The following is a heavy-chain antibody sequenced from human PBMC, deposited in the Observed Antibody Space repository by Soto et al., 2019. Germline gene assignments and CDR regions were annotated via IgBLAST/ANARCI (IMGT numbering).Heavy chain of an antibody. CDR1: GFDVTTNF. Sequence: GGSLRRAWVGSGFDVTTNFMRWVRQAPGKGLECVSIVCTGGATHYADSVKGRFTISRDSSKNTVHLQMNNVRAEDTAVYYCVRDKRTISGIFPGYWGQGTQVTVSS. CDR2: VCTGGAT. V-gene: IGHV3-53*01. CDR3: VRDKRTISGIFPGY. D-gene: IGHD1-1*01. J-gene: IGHJ4*02.